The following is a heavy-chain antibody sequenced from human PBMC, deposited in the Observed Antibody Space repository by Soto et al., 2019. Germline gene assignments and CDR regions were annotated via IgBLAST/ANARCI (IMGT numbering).Heavy chain of an antibody. D-gene: IGHD2-15*01. CDR3: ASSGGPEGDWFDP. CDR2: FYYSGIT. Sequence: QVQLQESGPGLVKPSQTLSLTCTVSGGPIRRRGYYWSWIRHRPGAGLEWIGFFYYSGITAYNPYPRSPRTTPADSSRNQVCLNTYSGTAADTAVYYCASSGGPEGDWFDPFGQGTLVTVSS. V-gene: IGHV4-31*01. J-gene: IGHJ5*02. CDR1: GGPIRRRGYY.